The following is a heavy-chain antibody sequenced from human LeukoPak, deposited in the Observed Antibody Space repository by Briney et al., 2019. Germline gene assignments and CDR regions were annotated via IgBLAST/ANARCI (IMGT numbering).Heavy chain of an antibody. V-gene: IGHV3-66*02. J-gene: IGHJ3*02. D-gene: IGHD3-3*01. CDR2: IYSGGST. Sequence: PGGSLRLSCAASGFTVSSNYMSWVRQAPGKGLEWVSVIYSGGSTYYADSVKGRFTISRDNSKNTLYLQMNSLRAEDTAVYYCARSTPSVLRFLEWLLIGAFDIWGQGTMVTVSS. CDR3: ARSTPSVLRFLEWLLIGAFDI. CDR1: GFTVSSNY.